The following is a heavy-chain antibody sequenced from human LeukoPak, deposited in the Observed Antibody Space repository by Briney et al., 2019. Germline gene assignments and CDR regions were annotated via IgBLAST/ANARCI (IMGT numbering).Heavy chain of an antibody. J-gene: IGHJ3*02. CDR1: GGSISRATYY. CDR3: ARQGTNDYDTSGLDAFDI. D-gene: IGHD3-22*01. Sequence: SETLSLTCTVSGGSISRATYYWAWIRQPPGKGLEWIGSHDYSGTTFYNPSLKSRLTISGDTSKTQFSLRLRSVTAADTAAYYCARQGTNDYDTSGLDAFDIWGQGKMVTVSS. V-gene: IGHV4-39*01. CDR2: HDYSGTT.